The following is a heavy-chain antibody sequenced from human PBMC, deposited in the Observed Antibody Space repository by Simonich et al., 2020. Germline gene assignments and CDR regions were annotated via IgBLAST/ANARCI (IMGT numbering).Heavy chain of an antibody. V-gene: IGHV4-38-2*01. CDR3: ARVGYSNYYYYGMDV. Sequence: QVQLQESGPGLVKPSETLSLTCAVSGYSISSGYYWGWIRQPPGKGLEWTGSSYHNGSTYYNPSLKCRVTISVDTSKNQFSLKLSSVTAADTAVYYGARVGYSNYYYYGMDVWGQGTTVTVSS. CDR1: GYSISSGYY. CDR2: SYHNGST. D-gene: IGHD6-13*01. J-gene: IGHJ6*02.